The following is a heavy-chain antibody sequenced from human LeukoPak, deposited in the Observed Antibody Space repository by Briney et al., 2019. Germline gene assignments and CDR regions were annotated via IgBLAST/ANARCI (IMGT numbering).Heavy chain of an antibody. V-gene: IGHV3-23*01. CDR1: GFTFSRCA. Sequence: RSLRLSCAASGFTFSRCAMTWVRQAPGKGLEWVADISSSGVSIYSADSVQGRFTISRDNSKKTLYLKMNSLRAEDTAIYYCAMGFSGGGKLDNWGQGTLVTVSS. CDR3: AMGFSGGGKLDN. J-gene: IGHJ4*02. D-gene: IGHD4-23*01. CDR2: ISSSGVSI.